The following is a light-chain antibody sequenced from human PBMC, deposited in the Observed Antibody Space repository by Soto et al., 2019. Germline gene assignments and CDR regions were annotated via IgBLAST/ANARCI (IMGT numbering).Light chain of an antibody. Sequence: SYELTQPPSVSVSPGQTASITCSGDMLGDKYACWYQQKPGQSPVLVIYQDTMRPSGIPGRFSGSNSGNTATLTISGTRAMYEADYSCQALDSSTVVFGGGTKLTVL. CDR2: QDT. CDR3: QALDSSTVV. V-gene: IGLV3-1*01. CDR1: MLGDKY. J-gene: IGLJ2*01.